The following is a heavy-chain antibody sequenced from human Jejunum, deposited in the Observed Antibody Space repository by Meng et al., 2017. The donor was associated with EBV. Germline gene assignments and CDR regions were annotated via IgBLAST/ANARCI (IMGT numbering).Heavy chain of an antibody. CDR1: GFIFTNAW. Sequence: EVQLVESXXGLVKXGGCLRLSXSASGFIFTNAWMIWVRQAPGKGLVWVSRINSDGTITNYADSVKGRFTISRDNAKNTVYLQMNSLRAEDTAVYHCATPDCTDGYCFFDYWGQGTLVTVSS. V-gene: IGHV3-74*02. J-gene: IGHJ4*02. D-gene: IGHD2-8*01. CDR3: ATPDCTDGYCFFDY. CDR2: INSDGTIT.